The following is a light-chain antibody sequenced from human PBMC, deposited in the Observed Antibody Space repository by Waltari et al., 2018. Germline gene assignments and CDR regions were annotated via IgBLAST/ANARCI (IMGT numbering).Light chain of an antibody. J-gene: IGLJ2*01. CDR1: RSNIGTGYD. Sequence: QSVLTQPPSVSGAPGQRVTISCTGSRSNIGTGYDVHWYQHIPGKAPKLRIFRANRGPSGVPDRCSASKSGTSASLAITGLQAEDEGDYYCQSYDGSLIAVVFGGGTKLTVL. CDR3: QSYDGSLIAVV. CDR2: RAN. V-gene: IGLV1-40*01.